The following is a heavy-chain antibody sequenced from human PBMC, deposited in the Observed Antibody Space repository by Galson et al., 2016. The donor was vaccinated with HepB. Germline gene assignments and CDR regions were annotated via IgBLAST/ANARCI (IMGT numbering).Heavy chain of an antibody. CDR3: ARTHSGGTDYYYYAMDV. CDR2: IYPGDSHS. Sequence: QSGAEVKKPGESLKISCKGSGYIFNNFWVAWVRQMPGKGLEWMGIIYPGDSHSRYSPSLQGQVTISADQSINTAYLQWSSLTAPDTSVYYCARTHSGGTDYYYYAMDVWGQGTTVTVSS. J-gene: IGHJ6*02. CDR1: GYIFNNFW. V-gene: IGHV5-51*01. D-gene: IGHD2-15*01.